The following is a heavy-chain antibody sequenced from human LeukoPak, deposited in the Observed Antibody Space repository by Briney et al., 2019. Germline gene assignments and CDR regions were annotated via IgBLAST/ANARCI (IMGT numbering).Heavy chain of an antibody. J-gene: IGHJ6*03. CDR2: INADGTST. V-gene: IGHV3-74*01. CDR3: ARGVVPDYYYMDV. D-gene: IGHD2-2*01. CDR1: RFTFSSYS. Sequence: GGSLRLSCAASRFTFSSYSINWVRQAPGMGLVWVSRINADGTSTTYVDSVKGRFTMSRDNAKNTLYVQMNSLRAEDTAVYYCARGVVPDYYYMDVWGKGTTVTISS.